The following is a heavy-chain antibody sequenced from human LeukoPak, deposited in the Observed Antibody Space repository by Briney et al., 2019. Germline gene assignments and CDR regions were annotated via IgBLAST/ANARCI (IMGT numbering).Heavy chain of an antibody. D-gene: IGHD6-19*01. CDR1: GGSISSYY. CDR3: ASRPIPVDIFDS. Sequence: KASETLPLTCTVSGGSISSYYWSWIRQPPGKGLEWIGYMYYTGSTTYNPSLKSRVIMSVDTSKNQLSLKLSSVTAADTAVYYCASRPIPVDIFDSWGQGTLVTVSS. V-gene: IGHV4-59*08. J-gene: IGHJ4*02. CDR2: MYYTGST.